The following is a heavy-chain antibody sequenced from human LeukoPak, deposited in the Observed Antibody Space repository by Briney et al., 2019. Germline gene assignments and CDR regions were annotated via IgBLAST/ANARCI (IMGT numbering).Heavy chain of an antibody. J-gene: IGHJ4*02. V-gene: IGHV4-34*01. CDR3: ARAGRGSSGLI. Sequence: TSETLSLTCAVYGGSFSGYYWSWIRQPPGKGLEWIGEINHSGSTNYNPSLKSRVTISVDTSKNQFSLRLSSVTAADTAVYYCARAGRGSSGLIWGQGTLVTVSS. CDR2: INHSGST. CDR1: GGSFSGYY. D-gene: IGHD6-6*01.